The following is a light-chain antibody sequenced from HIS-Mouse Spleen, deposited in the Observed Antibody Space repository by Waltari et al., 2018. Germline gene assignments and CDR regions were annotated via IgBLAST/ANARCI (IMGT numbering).Light chain of an antibody. CDR1: SSDIGSNT. Sequence: QSVLTQPPSASGTPGQRDTIPGSGSSSDIGSNTVNWYQQLPGTAPKLLIYSNNQRPSGVPDRFSGSKSGTSASLAISGLQSEDEADYYCAAWDDSLNGYVFGTGTKVTVL. V-gene: IGLV1-44*01. CDR3: AAWDDSLNGYV. J-gene: IGLJ1*01. CDR2: SNN.